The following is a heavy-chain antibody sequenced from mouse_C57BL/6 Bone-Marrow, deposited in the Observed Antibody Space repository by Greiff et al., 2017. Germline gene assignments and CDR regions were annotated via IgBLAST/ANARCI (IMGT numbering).Heavy chain of an antibody. CDR2: IDPGNGDT. J-gene: IGHJ2*01. V-gene: IGHV14-4*01. D-gene: IGHD1-1*01. Sequence: EVQLQQSGAELVRPGASVKLSCTASGFNIKDDYMPWVKQRPEQGLEWIGWIDPGNGDTEYASKFQGKATITADTSSNTAYLQLSSLPSEDTAVYYCTFITTVPGDYWGQGTTLTVSS. CDR3: TFITTVPGDY. CDR1: GFNIKDDY.